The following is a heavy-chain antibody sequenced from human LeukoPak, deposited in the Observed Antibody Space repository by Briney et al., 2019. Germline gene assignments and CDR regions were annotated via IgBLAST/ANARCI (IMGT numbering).Heavy chain of an antibody. CDR2: INPNSGGT. CDR3: ARETPPVTDSSPDPLYYMDV. J-gene: IGHJ6*03. D-gene: IGHD3-22*01. CDR1: GYTFTGYY. V-gene: IGHV1-2*02. Sequence: PWASVKVSCKASGYTFTGYYMHWVRQAPGQGLEWMGWINPNSGGTNYAQKFQGRVTMTRDTSISTAYMELSRLRSDDTAVYYCARETPPVTDSSPDPLYYMDVWGKGTTVTVSS.